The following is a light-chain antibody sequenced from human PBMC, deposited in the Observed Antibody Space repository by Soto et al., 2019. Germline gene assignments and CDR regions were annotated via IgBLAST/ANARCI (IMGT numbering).Light chain of an antibody. CDR1: QSVSSN. CDR3: QQYNKWPPIT. Sequence: EIVLTQSPGTLSLSPGERATLSCRTSQSVSSNLAWYQQKPGQAPRLLIFGASTRATGIPARFGGSGSGTEFTLTISSLQSEDFAVYYCQQYNKWPPITFGQGTRLEI. CDR2: GAS. J-gene: IGKJ5*01. V-gene: IGKV3-15*01.